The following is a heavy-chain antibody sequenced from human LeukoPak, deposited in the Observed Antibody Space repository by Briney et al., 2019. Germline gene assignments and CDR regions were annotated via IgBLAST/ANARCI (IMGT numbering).Heavy chain of an antibody. V-gene: IGHV1-8*01. Sequence: GASVTVSCKASGYTFTSYDVNWVRQATGQGLEWMGWMNPNSGNTGYAQKFQGRVTMTRNTSISTAYMELSSLRSEDTAVYYCARRRVKSPRWFDPWGQGTLVTVSS. CDR1: GYTFTSYD. J-gene: IGHJ5*02. D-gene: IGHD3-22*01. CDR3: ARRRVKSPRWFDP. CDR2: MNPNSGNT.